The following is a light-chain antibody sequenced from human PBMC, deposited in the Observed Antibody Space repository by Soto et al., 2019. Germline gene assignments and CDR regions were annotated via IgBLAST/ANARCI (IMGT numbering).Light chain of an antibody. J-gene: IGLJ1*01. CDR2: GNS. CDR1: SSNIGAGYD. CDR3: PSYDSSLSGFYV. Sequence: QSVLTQPPSVSGAPGQRVTISCTGSSSNIGAGYDVHWYQQLPGTAPKLLIYGNSNRPSGVPDRFSGSKSGTSASLAITGRQAEDEAYYYCPSYDSSLSGFYVFGTGTKLTVL. V-gene: IGLV1-40*01.